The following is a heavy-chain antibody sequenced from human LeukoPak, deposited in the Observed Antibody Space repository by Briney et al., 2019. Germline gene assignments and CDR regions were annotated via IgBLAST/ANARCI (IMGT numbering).Heavy chain of an antibody. V-gene: IGHV3-7*03. CDR3: ARATSAYYYPDAFDI. CDR2: IKQDGSEK. Sequence: GRSLRLSCVVSGFTLSNSWMSWVRQAPGKGLEWVANIKQDGSEKYYVDSVKGRFTISRDNAKNSLYLQMSSLRAEDTAVYYCARATSAYYYPDAFDIWGQGTMVTVSS. J-gene: IGHJ3*02. D-gene: IGHD3-22*01. CDR1: GFTLSNSW.